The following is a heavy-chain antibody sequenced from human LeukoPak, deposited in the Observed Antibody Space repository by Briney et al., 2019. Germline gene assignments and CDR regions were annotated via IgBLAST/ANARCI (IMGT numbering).Heavy chain of an antibody. D-gene: IGHD3-3*01. CDR1: GGTFSSYA. CDR3: ASGGTLYFQH. Sequence: ASVKVSCKASGGTFSSYAISWVRQAPGQGLEWMGRIIPILGIANYAQRFQGRVTITADKSTSTAYMELSSLRSEDTAVYYCASGGTLYFQHWGQGTLVTVSS. CDR2: IIPILGIA. V-gene: IGHV1-69*04. J-gene: IGHJ1*01.